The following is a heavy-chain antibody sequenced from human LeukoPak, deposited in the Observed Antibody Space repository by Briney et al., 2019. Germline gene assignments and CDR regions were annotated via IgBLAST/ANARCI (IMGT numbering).Heavy chain of an antibody. CDR3: ASQDGYKSLLGSYFDY. V-gene: IGHV3-30*03. Sequence: GGSLRLSCAASGFTFSSYEMNWVRQAPGKGLEWVAVISYDESNKYYADSVKGRFTISRDNSKNMLYLQMNSLRAEDTAVYYCASQDGYKSLLGSYFDYWGQGTLVTVSS. D-gene: IGHD5-24*01. CDR2: ISYDESNK. J-gene: IGHJ4*02. CDR1: GFTFSSYE.